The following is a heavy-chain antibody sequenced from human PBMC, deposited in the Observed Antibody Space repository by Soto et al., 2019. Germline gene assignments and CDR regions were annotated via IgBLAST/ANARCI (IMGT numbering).Heavy chain of an antibody. Sequence: SETLSLTCTVSGGSISSGGYYWSWIRQHPGKGLEWIGYIYYSGSTNYNPSLKSRVTISVDTSKNQFSLKLSSVTAADTAVYYCAREAPRRGYSYGYRGGWFDPWGQGTLVTVSS. V-gene: IGHV4-31*03. CDR3: AREAPRRGYSYGYRGGWFDP. J-gene: IGHJ5*02. CDR2: IYYSGST. D-gene: IGHD5-18*01. CDR1: GGSISSGGYY.